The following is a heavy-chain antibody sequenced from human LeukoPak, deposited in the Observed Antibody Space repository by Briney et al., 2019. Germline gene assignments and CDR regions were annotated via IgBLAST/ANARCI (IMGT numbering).Heavy chain of an antibody. CDR2: IYTSGST. D-gene: IGHD2-15*01. V-gene: IGHV4-61*02. J-gene: IGHJ4*02. Sequence: SETLSLTCTVSGGSISSGSYYWSWIRQPAGRGLEWIGRIYTSGSTNYNPSLKSRVTISVDTSKNQFSLKLSSVTAADTAVYYCARDRIGFDYWGQGTLVTVSS. CDR3: ARDRIGFDY. CDR1: GGSISSGSYY.